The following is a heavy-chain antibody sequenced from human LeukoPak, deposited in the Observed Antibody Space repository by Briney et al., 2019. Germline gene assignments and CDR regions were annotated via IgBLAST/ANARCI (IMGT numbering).Heavy chain of an antibody. D-gene: IGHD3-10*01. CDR2: IYYSGNT. CDR3: ARYGSGSYLEL. CDR1: GASISTYY. Sequence: SSETLSLTCTVSGASISTYYWSWIRQPPGKGLEWIAYIYYSGNTNYNPSLKSRVTISVDTSKNQFSLKLTSVTAADTAVYYCARYGSGSYLELWGQGTLVTVSS. J-gene: IGHJ4*02. V-gene: IGHV4-59*01.